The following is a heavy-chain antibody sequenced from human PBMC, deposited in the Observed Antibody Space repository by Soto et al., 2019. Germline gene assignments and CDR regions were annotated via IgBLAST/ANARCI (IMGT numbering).Heavy chain of an antibody. Sequence: QITLEESGPTLVRPTQTLTLTCTFSGFSLTTSAVRVGWIRQPPGRALEWLALIYGNDLKRYNPSLRPRLNVTTDTSKSHVVLTMTTMDPVDSATYYCAPYSRSWDAFDIWGQGAVVTVSS. CDR2: IYGNDLK. D-gene: IGHD2-15*01. CDR3: APYSRSWDAFDI. V-gene: IGHV2-5*01. CDR1: GFSLTTSAVR. J-gene: IGHJ3*02.